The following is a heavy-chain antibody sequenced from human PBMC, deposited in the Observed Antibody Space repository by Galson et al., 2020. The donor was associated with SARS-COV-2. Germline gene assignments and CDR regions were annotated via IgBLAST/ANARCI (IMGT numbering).Heavy chain of an antibody. CDR2: ISYDGSDK. CDR3: TRVKSTVYKNDAFDV. V-gene: IGHV3-30*04. J-gene: IGHJ3*01. D-gene: IGHD1-20*01. CDR1: GFTFSSYS. Sequence: GGSLRLSCAASGFTFSSYSMHWVRQAPGKGLEWVAIISYDGSDKYYADSVKGRFTIFRDNSKNTLYLQMNSLGAEDTAVYYCTRVKSTVYKNDAFDVWGQRTMVSVSS.